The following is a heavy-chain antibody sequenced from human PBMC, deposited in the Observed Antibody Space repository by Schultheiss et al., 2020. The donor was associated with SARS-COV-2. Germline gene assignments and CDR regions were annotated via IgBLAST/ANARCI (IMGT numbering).Heavy chain of an antibody. CDR2: ISSSSSYI. J-gene: IGHJ6*03. Sequence: GGSLRLSCAASGFTVSSNYMSWVRQAPGKGLEWVSSISSSSSYIYYADSVKGRFTISRDNAKNSLYLQMNSLRAEDTAVYYCARAMRIVATMGYYYYYYMDVWGKGTTVTVSS. D-gene: IGHD5-12*01. CDR3: ARAMRIVATMGYYYYYYMDV. V-gene: IGHV3-21*01. CDR1: GFTVSSNY.